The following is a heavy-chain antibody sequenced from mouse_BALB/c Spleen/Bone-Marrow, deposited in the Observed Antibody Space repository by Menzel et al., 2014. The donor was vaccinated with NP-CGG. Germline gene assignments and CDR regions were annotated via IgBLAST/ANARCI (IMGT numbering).Heavy chain of an antibody. V-gene: IGHV1S81*02. CDR3: AREAYYGPDY. Sequence: QVQLQHSGAELVKPGASVKLSCKASGYTFTRYWMEWVKQRPGQGLEWIGEINPSNGCTNYNEKFKSKATLTVDKSSSTAYMQLSSLTSEDSAVYYCAREAYYGPDYWGQGTTLTVSS. CDR2: INPSNGCT. CDR1: GYTFTRYW. J-gene: IGHJ2*01. D-gene: IGHD1-2*01.